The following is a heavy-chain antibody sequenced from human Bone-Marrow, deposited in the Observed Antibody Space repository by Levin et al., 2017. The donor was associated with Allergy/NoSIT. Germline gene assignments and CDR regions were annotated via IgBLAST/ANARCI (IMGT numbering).Heavy chain of an antibody. CDR3: ARSIAAAGTPFDY. Sequence: GESLKISCAASGFTFSDYYMSWIRQAPGKGLEWVSYISSSGSTIYYADSVKGRFTISRDNAKNSLYLQMNSLRAEDTAVYYCARSIAAAGTPFDYWGQGTLVTVSS. V-gene: IGHV3-11*01. CDR1: GFTFSDYY. J-gene: IGHJ4*02. D-gene: IGHD6-13*01. CDR2: ISSSGSTI.